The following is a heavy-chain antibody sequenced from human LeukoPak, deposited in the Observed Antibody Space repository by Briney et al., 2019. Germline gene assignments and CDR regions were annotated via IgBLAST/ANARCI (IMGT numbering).Heavy chain of an antibody. CDR1: GDSFSSSSYY. D-gene: IGHD5-24*01. V-gene: IGHV4-39*01. Sequence: SETLSLTCSVSGDSFSSSSYYWGGLRQPPGRGLAWIGSINYSGTTYYNPSLKSRVTISVDTSKKQFSLRLSSVTAADTAVYYCARHVRWLQLTLYFDIWGRGTLVTVSS. CDR3: ARHVRWLQLTLYFDI. J-gene: IGHJ2*01. CDR2: INYSGTT.